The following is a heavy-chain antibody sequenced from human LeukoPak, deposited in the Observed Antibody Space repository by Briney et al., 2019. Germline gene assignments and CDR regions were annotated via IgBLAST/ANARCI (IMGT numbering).Heavy chain of an antibody. CDR1: GGSISSGGYY. J-gene: IGHJ4*02. CDR3: ARVHGDYTGSFDY. D-gene: IGHD4-17*01. Sequence: SQTLSLTCTVSGGSISSGGYYWSWIRQHPGKGLEWIGYIYYSGSTYYNPFLKSRITISVDTSKNQFSLKLSSVTAADTAVYYCARVHGDYTGSFDYWGQGTLVTVSS. CDR2: IYYSGST. V-gene: IGHV4-31*03.